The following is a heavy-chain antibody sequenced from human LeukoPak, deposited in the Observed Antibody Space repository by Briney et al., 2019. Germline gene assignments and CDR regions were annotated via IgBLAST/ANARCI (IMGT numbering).Heavy chain of an antibody. J-gene: IGHJ5*02. CDR1: GYIFSDYY. Sequence: ASVKVSCKASGYIFSDYYMHWVRQAPGQGLVWMGWINPNSGGTKYEQKFQGRVTMTRDMSISTVYMELSRLRSDDTAVYYCAREGDVVADVNWFDPWGQGTLVTVSS. CDR2: INPNSGGT. D-gene: IGHD2-15*01. V-gene: IGHV1-2*02. CDR3: AREGDVVADVNWFDP.